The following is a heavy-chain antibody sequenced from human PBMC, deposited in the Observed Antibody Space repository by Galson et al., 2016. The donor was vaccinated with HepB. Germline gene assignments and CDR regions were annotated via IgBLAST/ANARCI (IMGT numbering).Heavy chain of an antibody. CDR1: GGSLGNNF. CDR2: IHHTGDT. J-gene: IGHJ5*02. D-gene: IGHD6-19*01. V-gene: IGHV4-34*01. Sequence: LTCSVYGGSLGNNFWSWLRQPPGKGLEWIGEIHHTGDTNHNSSLKSRVTMSVDTSKNQFSLKLNSVTAADTAVYYCARGKRPRQWLITKWFDPWGQGTPVTVSA. CDR3: ARGKRPRQWLITKWFDP.